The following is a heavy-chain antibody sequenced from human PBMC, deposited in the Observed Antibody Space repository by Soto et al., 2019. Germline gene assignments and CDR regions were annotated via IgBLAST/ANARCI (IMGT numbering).Heavy chain of an antibody. J-gene: IGHJ4*02. Sequence: GGSLRLSCAASGFTFSSYWMHWVRQTPEKGLVWVSHIDSHGSYTTYADSVKGRFTISRDNAKNTLYLQMNSLRAEDTAVYYYVRDDFGLGIDYWGLGTLVTVSS. CDR3: VRDDFGLGIDY. CDR2: IDSHGSYT. D-gene: IGHD1-26*01. CDR1: GFTFSSYW. V-gene: IGHV3-74*01.